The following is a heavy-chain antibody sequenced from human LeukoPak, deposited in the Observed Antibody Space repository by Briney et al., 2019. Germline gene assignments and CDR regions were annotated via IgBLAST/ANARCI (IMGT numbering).Heavy chain of an antibody. Sequence: SVKVSCKASVYTFTSYGISWVRQAPGQGLEWMGWISAYNGNTNYAQKLQGRVTMTTDTSTSTAYMELRSLRSDDTAVYYCASATTVTPKDAFDIWGQGTMVTVSS. CDR3: ASATTVTPKDAFDI. D-gene: IGHD4-17*01. CDR2: ISAYNGNT. CDR1: VYTFTSYG. V-gene: IGHV1-18*01. J-gene: IGHJ3*02.